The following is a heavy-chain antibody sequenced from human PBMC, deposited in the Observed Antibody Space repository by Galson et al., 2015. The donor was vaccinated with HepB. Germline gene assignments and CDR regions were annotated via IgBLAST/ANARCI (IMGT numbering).Heavy chain of an antibody. J-gene: IGHJ4*02. D-gene: IGHD3-16*02. CDR3: AHTYDYVWGSYRLPSEPVFDY. Sequence: PALVKPTQTLTLTCTFSVFSLSTSGVGVGWIRQPPGKALEWLALIYWNDDKRYSPSLKSRLTITKDTSKNQVVLTMTNMDPVDTATYYCAHTYDYVWGSYRLPSEPVFDYWGQGTLVTVSS. V-gene: IGHV2-5*01. CDR1: VFSLSTSGVG. CDR2: IYWNDDK.